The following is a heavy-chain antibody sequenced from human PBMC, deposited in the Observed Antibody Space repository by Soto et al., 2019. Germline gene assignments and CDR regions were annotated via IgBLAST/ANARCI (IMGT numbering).Heavy chain of an antibody. CDR2: ISTSGTST. V-gene: IGHV3-11*01. Sequence: QMHLLESGGGLVKPGGSLRLSCEAPGFTFSNHYMAWIRQAPGKGLEWVSYISTSGTSTFYADSVKGRFTISRDNAKDSLFLQMNSLRVDDTAVYFCAIDGVLFRAGFDSWGQGTLVTVAS. J-gene: IGHJ4*02. CDR3: AIDGVLFRAGFDS. CDR1: GFTFSNHY. D-gene: IGHD3-3*01.